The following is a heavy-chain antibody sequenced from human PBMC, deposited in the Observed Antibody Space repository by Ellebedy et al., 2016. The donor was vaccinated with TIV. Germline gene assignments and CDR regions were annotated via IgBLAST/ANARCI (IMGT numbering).Heavy chain of an antibody. D-gene: IGHD3-3*02. CDR2: INHDGTYT. Sequence: PGGSLRLSCAASGFIFSSYWMHWVRHAPGKGLLWVSTINHDGTYTSYADSVKGRFTISRDNATDTLYLQMNNLRPEDTAMYYCESHVDSVLAPGRPWGQGTLVTVSA. V-gene: IGHV3-74*01. CDR3: ESHVDSVLAPGRP. J-gene: IGHJ5*02. CDR1: GFIFSSYW.